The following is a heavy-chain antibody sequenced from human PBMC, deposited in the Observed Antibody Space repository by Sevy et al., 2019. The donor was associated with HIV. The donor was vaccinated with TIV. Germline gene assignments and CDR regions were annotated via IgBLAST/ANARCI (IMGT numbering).Heavy chain of an antibody. Sequence: GGSLRLSCTASGFTFSGSAMHWVRQASGKGLEWVGRIRNKANSSATAYAASVKGRFTISRDDSKNTAYLQMNSLKTEDTAVYYCVGRSYSSGWYFDYWGQGTLVTVSS. V-gene: IGHV3-73*01. CDR3: VGRSYSSGWYFDY. J-gene: IGHJ4*02. CDR2: IRNKANSSAT. CDR1: GFTFSGSA. D-gene: IGHD6-19*01.